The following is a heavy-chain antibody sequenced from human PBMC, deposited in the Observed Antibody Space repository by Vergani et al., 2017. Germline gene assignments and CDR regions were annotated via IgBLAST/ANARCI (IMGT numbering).Heavy chain of an antibody. D-gene: IGHD5-12*01. Sequence: EVDLVESGGGLAQPGGSLRLSCEASGITFWKFGMHWVRQGPGKGLEWVSGISWNSGAVDYADSVRGRFTISRDNAKNSLFLEMNSLRFEDTAVYFCTKGSVYSHDSAGHGYDPYTGFELWGQGTLVTVSS. CDR1: GITFWKFG. J-gene: IGHJ3*01. V-gene: IGHV3-9*01. CDR2: ISWNSGAV. CDR3: TKGSVYSHDSAGHGYDPYTGFEL.